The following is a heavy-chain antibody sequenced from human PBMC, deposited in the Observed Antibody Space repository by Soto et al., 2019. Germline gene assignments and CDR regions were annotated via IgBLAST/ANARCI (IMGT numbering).Heavy chain of an antibody. CDR2: ISYDGSNK. D-gene: IGHD3-22*01. V-gene: IGHV3-30-3*01. CDR3: ATYEINGYYYPPGVDP. J-gene: IGHJ5*02. CDR1: GFTFSSYS. Sequence: QVQLVESGGGVVQPGRSLRLSCAASGFTFSSYSMHWVRQAPGKGLEWVAVISYDGSNKYYADSVKGRFTISRDNSKNTLYLQMNSLRAEATAVYYCATYEINGYYYPPGVDPWGQGTLVTVSS.